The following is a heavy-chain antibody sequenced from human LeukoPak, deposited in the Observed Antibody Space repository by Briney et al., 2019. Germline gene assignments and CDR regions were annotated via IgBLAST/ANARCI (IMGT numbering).Heavy chain of an antibody. CDR2: ISYDGSNK. CDR3: AVGCSTSCPFDY. V-gene: IGHV3-30-3*01. D-gene: IGHD2-2*01. J-gene: IGHJ4*02. CDR1: GFTFGSYA. Sequence: PGGSLRLSCAASGFTFGSYAMHWVRQAPGKGLEWVAVISYDGSNKYYADSVKGRFTISRDNSKNTLYLQMNSLRAEDTAVYYCAVGCSTSCPFDYWGQGTLVTVSS.